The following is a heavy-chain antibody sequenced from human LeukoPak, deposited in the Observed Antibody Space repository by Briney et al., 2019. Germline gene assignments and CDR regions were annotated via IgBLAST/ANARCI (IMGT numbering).Heavy chain of an antibody. V-gene: IGHV3-21*01. J-gene: IGHJ4*02. D-gene: IGHD4-17*01. CDR2: ISTGSSYI. Sequence: PGGSLRLSCATSGFTFSAYRLNWVRQAPGKGLEWVSSISTGSSYIFYADSVKGRFTISRDNAKNSLYLQMNSLRAKDTALYYCATWGPTATTSYWGQGTLVTVSS. CDR1: GFTFSAYR. CDR3: ATWGPTATTSY.